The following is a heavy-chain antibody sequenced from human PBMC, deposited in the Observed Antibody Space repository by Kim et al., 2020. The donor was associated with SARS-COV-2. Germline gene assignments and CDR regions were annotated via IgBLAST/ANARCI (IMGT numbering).Heavy chain of an antibody. CDR3: ARGIMITFGGVIVE. D-gene: IGHD3-16*02. V-gene: IGHV3-11*05. Sequence: AYSGKGRFTTSRDNAKNALYLQMNSLRAEDTAVYYGARGIMITFGGVIVEWGQGTLVTVSS. J-gene: IGHJ4*02.